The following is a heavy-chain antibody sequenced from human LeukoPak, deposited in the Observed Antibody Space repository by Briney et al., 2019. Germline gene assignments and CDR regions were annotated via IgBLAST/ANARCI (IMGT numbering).Heavy chain of an antibody. V-gene: IGHV4-4*07. J-gene: IGHJ3*02. D-gene: IGHD4-17*01. Sequence: PSETLSLTCTVSGDSISNYYWSWIRQPAGKGLEWIGRIYTSGSTNYNPSLKSRVTMSVDTSKNQFSLKLSSVTAADTAVYYCARVWVTTVTNGAFDIWGQGTMVTVSS. CDR1: GDSISNYY. CDR3: ARVWVTTVTNGAFDI. CDR2: IYTSGST.